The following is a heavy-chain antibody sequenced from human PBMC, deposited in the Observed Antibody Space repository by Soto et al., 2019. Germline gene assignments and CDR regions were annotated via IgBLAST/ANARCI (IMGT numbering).Heavy chain of an antibody. V-gene: IGHV1-2*02. Sequence: ASVKVSCKASGYSFAGYLLHCVRQAPGQGLEWMGWINTDSGDTKYARKFQGRVTMTRDTSTSTGYMELSSLRSDDTAVYHCTRGTGFWSGYYRYYGMDVWGQGTTVTVSS. CDR2: INTDSGDT. CDR1: GYSFAGYL. D-gene: IGHD3-3*01. CDR3: TRGTGFWSGYYRYYGMDV. J-gene: IGHJ6*02.